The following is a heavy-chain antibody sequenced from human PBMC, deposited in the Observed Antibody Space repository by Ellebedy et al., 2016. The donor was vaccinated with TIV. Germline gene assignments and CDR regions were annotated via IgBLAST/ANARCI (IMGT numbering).Heavy chain of an antibody. D-gene: IGHD7-27*01. Sequence: GESLKISXAASGFTFSSYAMSWVRQAPGKGLEWVSSISGSGGTTYYADSVKGRFTISRDNSKNTLYLQMNSLRAEDTAVYYCARVWGHSTPFDYWGQGTLVTVSS. CDR3: ARVWGHSTPFDY. CDR2: ISGSGGTT. CDR1: GFTFSSYA. J-gene: IGHJ4*02. V-gene: IGHV3-23*01.